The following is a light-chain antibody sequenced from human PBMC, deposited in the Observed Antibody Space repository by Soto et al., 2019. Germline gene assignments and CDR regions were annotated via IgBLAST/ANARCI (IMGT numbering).Light chain of an antibody. CDR2: KAS. CDR3: QQYNSYPWT. Sequence: DIQMTQSPSTLSASVGARVTITFRASQSISSWLAWYQQKVGKAPKLLIYKASSLESGVPSRFSGCGSGTEFTLTISSLQPDYFATDYCQQYNSYPWTFGQGTKVEIK. V-gene: IGKV1-5*03. CDR1: QSISSW. J-gene: IGKJ1*01.